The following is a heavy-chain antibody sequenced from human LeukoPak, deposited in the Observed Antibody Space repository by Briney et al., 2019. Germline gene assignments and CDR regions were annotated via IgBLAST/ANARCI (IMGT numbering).Heavy chain of an antibody. CDR3: ARYNSDWYYFDY. V-gene: IGHV1-46*01. CDR1: GYTFTNYY. J-gene: IGHJ4*02. Sequence: ASVKVSCKASGYTFTNYYMHWVRHAPGEGLEWMGIINPRGGSTSYAQKFQGRVTMTRDTSTTTVYMELSSLRSEDTAVYYCARYNSDWYYFDYWGQGSLVTVSS. CDR2: INPRGGST. D-gene: IGHD3-9*01.